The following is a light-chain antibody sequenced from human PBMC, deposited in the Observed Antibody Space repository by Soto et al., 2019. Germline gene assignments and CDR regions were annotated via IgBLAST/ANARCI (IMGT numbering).Light chain of an antibody. CDR2: AAS. CDR3: QQSYSSPRT. J-gene: IGKJ1*01. Sequence: DIQMTQSPSSLSASVGDRVTITCRASQSISSYLDWYQQKPGKAPKLLIYAASSLQSGVPSRFSGSGYGTDFTLTITSLQSEDFAIYYCQQSYSSPRTFGQGTKVDIK. V-gene: IGKV1-39*01. CDR1: QSISSY.